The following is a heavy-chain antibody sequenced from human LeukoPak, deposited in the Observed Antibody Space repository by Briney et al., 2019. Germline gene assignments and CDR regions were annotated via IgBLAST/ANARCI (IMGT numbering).Heavy chain of an antibody. D-gene: IGHD3-3*01. Sequence: GGSLRLSCAASGFTFSSYWMSWVRQAPGKGLEWVANIKQDGSGKYYVDSVKGRFTISRDNAKNSLYLQMNSLRAEDTAVYYCARSVGVGLYGMDVWGKGTTVTVSS. V-gene: IGHV3-7*03. CDR3: ARSVGVGLYGMDV. J-gene: IGHJ6*04. CDR2: IKQDGSGK. CDR1: GFTFSSYW.